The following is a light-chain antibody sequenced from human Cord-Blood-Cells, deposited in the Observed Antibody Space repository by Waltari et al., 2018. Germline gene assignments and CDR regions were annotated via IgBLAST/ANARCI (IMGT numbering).Light chain of an antibody. V-gene: IGLV1-40*01. CDR3: QSYDSSLSGWV. CDR1: SPNIGAGYD. CDR2: GNS. Sequence: QSVLTQPPSVSGAPGQRVTISCTGSSPNIGAGYDVHWYQQLPGTPPKLLIYGNSIRPSGVPDRFSGSKSGTSASLAITGLQAEDEADYYCQSYDSSLSGWVFGGGTKLTVL. J-gene: IGLJ3*02.